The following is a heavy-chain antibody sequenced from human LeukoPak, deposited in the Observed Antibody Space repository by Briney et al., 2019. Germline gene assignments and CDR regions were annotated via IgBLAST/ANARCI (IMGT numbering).Heavy chain of an antibody. CDR1: GGSISSSAHF. V-gene: IGHV4-39*01. J-gene: IGHJ4*02. Sequence: SETLSLTCTVSGGSISSSAHFWGWIRQPPGKGLEWIGTIYHSGTTYYSPSLKSRVTISVDTSRNQFSLRLNSVTAADTAVYSCARQTTGSYQWTFDYWGQGTLVTVSS. D-gene: IGHD3-10*01. CDR2: IYHSGTT. CDR3: ARQTTGSYQWTFDY.